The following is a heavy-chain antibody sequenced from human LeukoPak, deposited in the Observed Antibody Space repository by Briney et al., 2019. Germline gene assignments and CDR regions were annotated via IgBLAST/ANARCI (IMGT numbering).Heavy chain of an antibody. V-gene: IGHV1-69*13. CDR2: IIPIFGTA. Sequence: GASVKVSCKASGYSFSSFGISWVRQAPGQGLEWMGGIIPIFGTANYAQKFQGRVTITADESTSTAYMELSSLRSEDTAVYYCARAKTPLGRVFDAFDIWGQGTMVTVSS. D-gene: IGHD3-10*01. J-gene: IGHJ3*02. CDR3: ARAKTPLGRVFDAFDI. CDR1: GYSFSSFG.